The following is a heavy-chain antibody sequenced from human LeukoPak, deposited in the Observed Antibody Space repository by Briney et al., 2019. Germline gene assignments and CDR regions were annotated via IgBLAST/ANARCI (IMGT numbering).Heavy chain of an antibody. J-gene: IGHJ4*02. D-gene: IGHD6-19*01. CDR3: ARGRGIAVLFDY. CDR2: IIPIFGTA. V-gene: IGHV1-69*05. Sequence: GASVKVSCKXSGGTFSSDAISWVRQAPRQGLEWMGGIIPIFGTANYAQKFQGRVTITTDESTSTAYMELSSLRSEDTAVYYCARGRGIAVLFDYWGQGTLVTVSS. CDR1: GGTFSSDA.